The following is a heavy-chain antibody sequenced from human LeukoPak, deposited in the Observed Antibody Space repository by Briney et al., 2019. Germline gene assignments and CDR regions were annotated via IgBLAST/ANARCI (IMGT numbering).Heavy chain of an antibody. D-gene: IGHD2-15*01. J-gene: IGHJ6*02. V-gene: IGHV3-48*01. CDR2: ISDGSSTI. CDR3: ARGWHHGMDV. CDR1: GFTFSNYN. Sequence: GGSLRLSCAASGFTFSNYNLNWVRQAPGKGLEWVSYISDGSSTIYYADSVRGRFTISRDNAKNSLYLQMNSLRAEDTAVYYCARGWHHGMDVWGQGTTVTVSS.